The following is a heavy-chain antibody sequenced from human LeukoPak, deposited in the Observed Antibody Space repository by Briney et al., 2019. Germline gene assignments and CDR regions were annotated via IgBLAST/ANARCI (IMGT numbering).Heavy chain of an antibody. D-gene: IGHD7-27*01. Sequence: GGSLRLSRAASGFTFSTYSMNWVRQAPGKGLEWVSSIISGTYIYYADSVKGRFTISRDNAKNSLYLQMNSLRAEDTAVYYCARDFAQTGDYHHFDYWGQGTPVTVSS. CDR1: GFTFSTYS. J-gene: IGHJ4*02. CDR3: ARDFAQTGDYHHFDY. V-gene: IGHV3-21*01. CDR2: IISGTYI.